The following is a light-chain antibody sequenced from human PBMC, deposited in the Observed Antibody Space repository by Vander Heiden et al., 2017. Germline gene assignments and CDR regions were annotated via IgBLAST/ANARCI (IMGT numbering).Light chain of an antibody. V-gene: IGKV3-15*01. Sequence: RSTAPRALCQGERATVACRASQSVSSNLAWYQQKPGQAPRLLIYGASTRATGIPARFSGSGSGTEFTLTISSLQSVDFAVYYCQQYNNWWTFGQGTKVEIK. J-gene: IGKJ1*01. CDR2: GAS. CDR3: QQYNNWWT. CDR1: QSVSSN.